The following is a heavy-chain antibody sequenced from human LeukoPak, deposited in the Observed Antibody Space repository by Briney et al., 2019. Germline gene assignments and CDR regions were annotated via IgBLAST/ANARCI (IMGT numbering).Heavy chain of an antibody. CDR1: GFTFSNYW. D-gene: IGHD3-10*01. J-gene: IGHJ4*02. V-gene: IGHV3-7*03. Sequence: GGSLRLSCAASGFTFSNYWMSWVHQAPGKGPEWVGDIKTDGSDKYYVGSVKGRFTISRDNAKNSLYLQMNSLRAEDTAVYYCAGDSLIQYGSGSYWGFDYWGQGILVTVSS. CDR2: IKTDGSDK. CDR3: AGDSLIQYGSGSYWGFDY.